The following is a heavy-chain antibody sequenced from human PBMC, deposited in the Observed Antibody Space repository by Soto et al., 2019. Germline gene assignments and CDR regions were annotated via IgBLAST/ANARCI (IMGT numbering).Heavy chain of an antibody. V-gene: IGHV1-18*01. CDR1: GGTFSSYG. D-gene: IGHD5-12*01. J-gene: IGHJ6*03. CDR3: ARLGGYENYYYYYYMEV. CDR2: ISAYNGNT. Sequence: SVKVSCKASGGTFSSYGISWVRQAPGQGLEWMGWISAYNGNTNYAQKLQGRVTMTTDTSTSTAYMELRSLRSDDTAVYYCARLGGYENYYYYYYMEVWGKGTTVTVSS.